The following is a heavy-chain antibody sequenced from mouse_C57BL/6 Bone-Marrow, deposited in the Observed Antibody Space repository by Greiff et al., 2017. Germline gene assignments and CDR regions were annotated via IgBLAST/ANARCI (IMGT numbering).Heavy chain of an antibody. CDR1: GFTFSDYY. D-gene: IGHD1-2*01. V-gene: IGHV5-16*01. J-gene: IGHJ4*01. Sequence: DVHLVESEGGLVQPGSSMKLSCTASGFTFSDYYMAWVRQVPEKGLEWVANINYDGSSTYYLDSLKSRFIISRDNAKNILYLQMSSLKSEDTATYYCAREPRLPSYYYAMDYWGQGTSVTVSS. CDR2: INYDGSST. CDR3: AREPRLPSYYYAMDY.